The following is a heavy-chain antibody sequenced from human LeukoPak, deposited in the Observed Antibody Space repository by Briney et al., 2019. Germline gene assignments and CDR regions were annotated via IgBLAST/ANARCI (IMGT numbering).Heavy chain of an antibody. CDR2: ISYDASDE. CDR1: GFTFSNYG. J-gene: IGHJ4*02. V-gene: IGHV3-30*18. D-gene: IGHD2-15*01. CDR3: AKDCSGGNCYHFDY. Sequence: GGTLRLSCAASGFTFSNYGVHWVRQAPGKGLERVALISYDASDEYYADSVKGRFTISRDNSKNTLYLQMNSLRAEDTAVYYCAKDCSGGNCYHFDYWGQGTLVTVSS.